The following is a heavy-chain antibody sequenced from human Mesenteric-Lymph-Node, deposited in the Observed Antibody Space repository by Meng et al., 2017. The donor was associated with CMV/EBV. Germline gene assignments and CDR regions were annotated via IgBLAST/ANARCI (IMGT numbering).Heavy chain of an antibody. CDR3: ARGNHYDSNGYRVDPYYFDY. J-gene: IGHJ4*02. Sequence: SVKVSCKASGGTFSTYGISWVRQAPGQGLEWMGGIIPIFGTAKYAQKFQGRVTITTDESTSTAYMELSSLRSEDTAVYYCARGNHYDSNGYRVDPYYFDYWGQGTLVTVSS. CDR2: IIPIFGTA. CDR1: GGTFSTYG. V-gene: IGHV1-69*05. D-gene: IGHD3-22*01.